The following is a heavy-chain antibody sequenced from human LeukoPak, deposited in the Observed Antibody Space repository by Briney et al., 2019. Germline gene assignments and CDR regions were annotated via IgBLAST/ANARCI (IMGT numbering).Heavy chain of an antibody. CDR3: ARYSSSSSDYYYYMDV. Sequence: SETLSLTCSVSGGSISSYYWSWIRQPAGKGLEWIGRIYSTGSTNYNPSLKSRVTMSVDTSKNQFSLKLSSVTAADTAVYYCARYSSSSSDYYYYMDVWGKGTTVTVSS. J-gene: IGHJ6*03. CDR1: GGSISSYY. CDR2: IYSTGST. D-gene: IGHD6-6*01. V-gene: IGHV4-4*07.